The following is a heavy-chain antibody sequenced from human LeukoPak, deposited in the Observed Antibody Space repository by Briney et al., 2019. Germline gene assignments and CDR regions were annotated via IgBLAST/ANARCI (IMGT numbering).Heavy chain of an antibody. V-gene: IGHV3-48*03. D-gene: IGHD5-18*01. CDR1: GFTFSSYE. CDR3: ARTADTAMVGY. Sequence: GGSLRLSCAASGFTFSSYEMNWVRQAPGKGLEWVSYISGSGGTIYYGDSVKGRFTISRDNAKNSLYLQLNSLRVEDTAVYYCARTADTAMVGYWGQGTLVTVSS. J-gene: IGHJ4*02. CDR2: ISGSGGTI.